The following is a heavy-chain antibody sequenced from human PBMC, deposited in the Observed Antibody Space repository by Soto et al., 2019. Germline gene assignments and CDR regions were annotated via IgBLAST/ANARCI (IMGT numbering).Heavy chain of an antibody. Sequence: KTSETLSLTCTVSGGSISSGDYYWSWIRQPPGKGLEWIGYICYSGSTYYNPSLKSRVTISVDTSKNQFSLKLSSVTAADTAVYYCARDYYDSSGYYLRDNWFDPWGQGTLVTVSS. CDR3: ARDYYDSSGYYLRDNWFDP. V-gene: IGHV4-30-4*01. CDR2: ICYSGST. CDR1: GGSISSGDYY. J-gene: IGHJ5*02. D-gene: IGHD3-22*01.